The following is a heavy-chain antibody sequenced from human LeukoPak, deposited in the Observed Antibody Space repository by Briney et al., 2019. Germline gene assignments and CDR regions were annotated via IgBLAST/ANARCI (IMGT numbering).Heavy chain of an antibody. Sequence: PSETLSLTCTVSGYSISSGYYWGWIRQPPGKGLEWIGSIYHSGSTYYNPSLKSRVTISVDTSKNQFSLKLSSVTAADTAVYYCARDREWLPNWFDPWGQGTLVTVSS. CDR1: GYSISSGYY. D-gene: IGHD3-3*01. CDR3: ARDREWLPNWFDP. V-gene: IGHV4-38-2*02. CDR2: IYHSGST. J-gene: IGHJ5*02.